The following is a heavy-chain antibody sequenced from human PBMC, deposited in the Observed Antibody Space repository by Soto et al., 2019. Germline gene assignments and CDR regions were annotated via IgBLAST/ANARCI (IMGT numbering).Heavy chain of an antibody. D-gene: IGHD3-22*01. CDR2: INPSGGST. CDR1: GYTFTSYY. Sequence: ASVKVSCKASGYTFTSYYMHWVRQAPGQGLEWMGIINPSGGSTSYAQKFQGRVTMTRDTSTSTVYMELSSLRSEDTAVYYCARDLPYYYDSSSGGFDPWGQGTLVTVSS. V-gene: IGHV1-46*01. CDR3: ARDLPYYYDSSSGGFDP. J-gene: IGHJ5*02.